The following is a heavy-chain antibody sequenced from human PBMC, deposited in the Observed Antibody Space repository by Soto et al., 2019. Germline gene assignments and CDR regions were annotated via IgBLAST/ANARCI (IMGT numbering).Heavy chain of an antibody. Sequence: GEALKISCKCSGYNFTTYSIVWVRQMPGKGLEWMGLIYPGDSDTRYSPSFQGQVTISADKSINTAYLQWSSLKPSDTAMYYCARRGAGRGHYYDGLDVWGQGTTVTAP. V-gene: IGHV5-51*01. CDR3: ARRGAGRGHYYDGLDV. D-gene: IGHD6-19*01. CDR1: GYNFTTYS. J-gene: IGHJ6*02. CDR2: IYPGDSDT.